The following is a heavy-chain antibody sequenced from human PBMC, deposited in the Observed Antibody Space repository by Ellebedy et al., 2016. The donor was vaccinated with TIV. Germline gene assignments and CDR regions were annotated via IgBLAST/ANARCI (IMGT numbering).Heavy chain of an antibody. CDR1: GFTFSRYW. J-gene: IGHJ6*02. Sequence: GGSLRLSCAASGFTFSRYWMHWVRQAPGKGLVWVSRINSDGSSTNYADSVKGRFTISRDNARNSLFLQMSSLRAEDTAVYYCAKDPERITLFGVVVTSYGMDVWGQGTTVTVSS. CDR2: INSDGSST. V-gene: IGHV3-74*01. CDR3: AKDPERITLFGVVVTSYGMDV. D-gene: IGHD3-3*01.